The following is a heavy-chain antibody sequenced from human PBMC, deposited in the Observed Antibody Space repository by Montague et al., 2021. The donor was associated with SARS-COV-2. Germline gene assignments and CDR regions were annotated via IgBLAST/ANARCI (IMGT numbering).Heavy chain of an antibody. Sequence: TLSLTCTVSGGSISSGSYYWSWIRPPAGKGLEWIGRISISGSTNYNPSLKIRVTISVYTSKNQFSLKLSSVTAADTAVYYCARDIAVAGLFDYWGQGTLVTVSS. CDR1: GGSISSGSYY. CDR3: ARDIAVAGLFDY. D-gene: IGHD6-19*01. J-gene: IGHJ4*02. CDR2: ISISGST. V-gene: IGHV4-61*02.